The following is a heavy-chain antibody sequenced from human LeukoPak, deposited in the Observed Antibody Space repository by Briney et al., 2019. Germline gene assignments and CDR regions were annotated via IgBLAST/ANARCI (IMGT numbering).Heavy chain of an antibody. CDR2: IYENDEK. J-gene: IGHJ3*02. Sequence: SGPTLVKPTQTLRLTCTFSGFSLSSGGVGVGWIRQPPEKALEWLGVIYENDEKLYSSSLQNRLSITKGTSKNQVVLTMASMAPVDTATYYCAHRHRGIASDIWGQGTMVTVSS. CDR1: GFSLSSGGVG. D-gene: IGHD1-26*01. V-gene: IGHV2-5*01. CDR3: AHRHRGIASDI.